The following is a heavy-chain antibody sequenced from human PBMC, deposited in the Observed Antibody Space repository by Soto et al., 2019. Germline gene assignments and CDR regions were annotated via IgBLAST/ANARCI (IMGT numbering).Heavy chain of an antibody. D-gene: IGHD1-26*01. Sequence: GGSLRLSCAASGFTFGDYYMTWIRQAPGKGLEWVSFIGNRGTGIYYADSVKGRFTIFRDNAKNSLYLQMNSLRAEDTAMYYCARDLRAVGLASRFDPWGQGTLVTVSS. CDR2: IGNRGTGI. V-gene: IGHV3-11*01. CDR3: ARDLRAVGLASRFDP. CDR1: GFTFGDYY. J-gene: IGHJ5*02.